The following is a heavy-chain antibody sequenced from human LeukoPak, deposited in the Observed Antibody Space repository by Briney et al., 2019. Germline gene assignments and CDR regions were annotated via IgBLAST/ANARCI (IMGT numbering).Heavy chain of an antibody. J-gene: IGHJ4*02. CDR2: IYYSGST. D-gene: IGHD3-22*01. Sequence: SETLSLTCTVSGGSISSYYWSWIRQPPGKGLEWIGYIYYSGSTNYNPSLKSRVTISVDTSKNQFSLKLSSVTAADTAVYYCARQPYYYDSSGYYPFDYWGQGTLVTVCS. CDR1: GGSISSYY. V-gene: IGHV4-59*08. CDR3: ARQPYYYDSSGYYPFDY.